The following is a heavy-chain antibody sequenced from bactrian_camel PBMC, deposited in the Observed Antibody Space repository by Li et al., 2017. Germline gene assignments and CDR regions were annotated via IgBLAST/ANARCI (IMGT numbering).Heavy chain of an antibody. D-gene: IGHD3*01. CDR3: VIDVGVINGGNHY. CDR1: GSGFNFSNVG. Sequence: VQLVESGGGLVQPGESLRLSCAASGSGFNFSNVGMSWVRQAPGKGLEWVSYIKSDGGSAAYADSLKGLFTISRDNAKNTLYLQMNSLKPEDTAVYYCVIDVGVINGGNHYWGQGTQVTVS. V-gene: IGHV3S35*01. CDR2: IKSDGGSA. J-gene: IGHJ4*01.